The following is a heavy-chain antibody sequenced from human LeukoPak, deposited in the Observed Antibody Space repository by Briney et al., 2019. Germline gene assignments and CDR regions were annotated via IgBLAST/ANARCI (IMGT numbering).Heavy chain of an antibody. Sequence: GGSLRLSCAASGFTFSSYWMSWVRQAPGKGLEWVANIKQDGSEKYYVDSVKGRFTISRDNAKNSLYLQMNSLRAEDTAVYYCARDLSVGARPDLGFDYWGQGSLVTVSS. V-gene: IGHV3-7*01. CDR2: IKQDGSEK. CDR1: GFTFSSYW. D-gene: IGHD1-26*01. CDR3: ARDLSVGARPDLGFDY. J-gene: IGHJ4*02.